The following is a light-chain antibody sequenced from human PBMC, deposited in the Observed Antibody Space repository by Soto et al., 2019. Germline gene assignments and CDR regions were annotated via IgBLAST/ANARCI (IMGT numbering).Light chain of an antibody. CDR2: EVN. J-gene: IGLJ2*01. CDR3: SSYTSSSTLVV. CDR1: SSDVGGYNY. Sequence: QSALTQPASVSGSPGQSITFSCTGTSSDVGGYNYVSWYQQHPGKAPKLMIYEVNNRPSGVSNRFSGSKSGNTASLTTSGLQAEDEADYYCSSYTSSSTLVVFGGGTKLTVL. V-gene: IGLV2-14*01.